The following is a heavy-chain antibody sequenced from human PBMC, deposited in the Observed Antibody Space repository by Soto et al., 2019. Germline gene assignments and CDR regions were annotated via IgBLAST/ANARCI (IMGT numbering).Heavy chain of an antibody. CDR3: AHSDYGDYFDY. J-gene: IGHJ4*02. CDR2: IYWDDDK. D-gene: IGHD4-17*01. V-gene: IGHV2-5*02. CDR1: GFSLSAHGVG. Sequence: QITLKESGPPLVKPTQTLTLTCTFSGFSLSAHGVGVGWIRQPPGKALEWLALIYWDDDKRYSPSLKSRLTITKDTSKNQVVLTMTNMVPVDTATYFCAHSDYGDYFDYWGQGTLVTVSS.